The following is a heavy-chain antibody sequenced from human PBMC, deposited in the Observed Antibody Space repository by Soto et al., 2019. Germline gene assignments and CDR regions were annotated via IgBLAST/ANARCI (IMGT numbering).Heavy chain of an antibody. CDR3: ARVVGATQMDFDY. CDR1: GFTFSSYW. J-gene: IGHJ4*02. CDR2: IKQDGSEK. V-gene: IGHV3-7*01. Sequence: PGGSLRLSCAASGFTFSSYWMTWVRQAPGKGLEWVANIKQDGSEKYYVDSVRGRFTMSRDNAKNSLYLQMNSLRAEDTAVYYCARVVGATQMDFDYWGQGTLATVSS. D-gene: IGHD1-26*01.